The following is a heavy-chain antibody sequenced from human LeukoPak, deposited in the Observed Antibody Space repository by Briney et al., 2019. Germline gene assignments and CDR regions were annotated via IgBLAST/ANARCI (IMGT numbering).Heavy chain of an antibody. CDR3: ARHNLWFGELCYFDY. D-gene: IGHD3-10*01. CDR2: IYYSGST. Sequence: SETLSLTCTVSGGSISSYYWSWIRQPPGKGLEWIGYIYYSGSTYYNPSLKSRVTISVDTSKNQFSLKLSSVTAADTAVYYCARHNLWFGELCYFDYWGQGTLVTVSS. J-gene: IGHJ4*02. V-gene: IGHV4-59*08. CDR1: GGSISSYY.